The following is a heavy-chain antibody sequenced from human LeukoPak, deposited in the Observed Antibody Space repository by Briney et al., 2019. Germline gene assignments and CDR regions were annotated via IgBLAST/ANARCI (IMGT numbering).Heavy chain of an antibody. J-gene: IGHJ5*02. CDR3: ARDASNSWYPSSWFDP. CDR1: GGSISSNY. V-gene: IGHV4-4*07. Sequence: SETLSLTCTVSGGSISSNYWTWIRQPAGKGLEWIGRIYSSGSTNYNPSLKSRVTMSVDTSKNQFSLKVSSVTAADTAVYYCARDASNSWYPSSWFDPWGQGTLVTVSS. CDR2: IYSSGST. D-gene: IGHD6-13*01.